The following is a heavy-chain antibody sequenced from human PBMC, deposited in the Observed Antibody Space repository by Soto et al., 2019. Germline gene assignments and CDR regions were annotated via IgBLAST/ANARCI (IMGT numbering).Heavy chain of an antibody. CDR2: INQDATEI. CDR3: TRQFGYY. Sequence: GGSLRLSCAASGFTFSTYWMHWVRQAPGKGLEWVANINQDATEIYYVDSVKGRFTISRDNTKNSLYLQMNSLRADDTAVYYCTRQFGYYWGEGTLVTVSS. CDR1: GFTFSTYW. D-gene: IGHD3-10*01. V-gene: IGHV3-7*05. J-gene: IGHJ4*01.